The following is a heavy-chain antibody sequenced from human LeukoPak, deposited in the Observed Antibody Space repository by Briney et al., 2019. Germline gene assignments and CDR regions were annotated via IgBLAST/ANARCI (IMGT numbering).Heavy chain of an antibody. CDR2: INPNSGGT. J-gene: IGHJ6*02. D-gene: IGHD3-10*01. V-gene: IGHV1-2*02. CDR1: GYTFTVYY. Sequence: ASVKVSFKASGYTFTVYYMHWVGQAPGQGVEWMGWINPNSGGTNYTQKFQGRVTITRDTSISTAYMGLSRLRSDDTAVYYCAITSGDMVRGVIDYYYYGMDVWGQGTTVTVSS. CDR3: AITSGDMVRGVIDYYYYGMDV.